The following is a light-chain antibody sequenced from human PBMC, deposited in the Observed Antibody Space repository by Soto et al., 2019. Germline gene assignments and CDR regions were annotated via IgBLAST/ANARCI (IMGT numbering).Light chain of an antibody. CDR2: KAS. Sequence: DIQMTQSPSTLSASAGDRVTITCRASQSISTSLAWYQHKPGKAPRLLIYKASSLETGVSSRFTGSGSGTEFTLTISSLQPDDFATYYCQQYHSYSPYTFGQGTKLEI. CDR1: QSISTS. V-gene: IGKV1-5*03. CDR3: QQYHSYSPYT. J-gene: IGKJ2*01.